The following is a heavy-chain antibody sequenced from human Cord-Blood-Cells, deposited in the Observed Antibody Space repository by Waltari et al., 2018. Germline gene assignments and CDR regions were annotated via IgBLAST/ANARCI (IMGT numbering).Heavy chain of an antibody. CDR3: AREGGYSACDI. V-gene: IGHV3-53*01. J-gene: IGHJ3*02. CDR2: IYSGGST. D-gene: IGHD1-1*01. Sequence: EVQLVESGGGLIQTGGSLRLSCAASGFTASSTYMSWVRQAPGKGLEWVSVIYSGGSTYYADSVKGRFTISRDNSKNTLYLQMNSLRAEDTAVYYCAREGGYSACDIWGQGTMVTVSS. CDR1: GFTASSTY.